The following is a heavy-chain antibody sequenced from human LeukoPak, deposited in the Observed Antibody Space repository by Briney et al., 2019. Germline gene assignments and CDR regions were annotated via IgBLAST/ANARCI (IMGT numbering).Heavy chain of an antibody. CDR1: GGSISSYY. V-gene: IGHV4-59*08. CDR2: IYYSGST. Sequence: PSETLSLTCTVSGGSISSYYWSWLRQPPGKGLEWIGYIYYSGSTNYNPSLKSRVTISVDTSKNQFSLKLSSVTAADTAVYYCARHGYGDSVGWYFDLGGRGTLVTVSS. CDR3: ARHGYGDSVGWYFDL. D-gene: IGHD4-17*01. J-gene: IGHJ2*01.